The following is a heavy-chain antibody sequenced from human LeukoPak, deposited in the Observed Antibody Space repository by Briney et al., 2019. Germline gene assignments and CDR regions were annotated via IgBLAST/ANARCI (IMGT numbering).Heavy chain of an antibody. CDR3: ARERLGTHDYGGYMDV. CDR1: GYTFTGYY. J-gene: IGHJ6*03. D-gene: IGHD4-23*01. V-gene: IGHV1-2*02. Sequence: ASVKVSCKASGYTFTGYYMHWVRQAPGQGLEWMGWINPNSGGTNYAQKFQGRVTITADRSTSTAYMELSSLRSEDTAVYYCARERLGTHDYGGYMDVWGKGTTVTVSS. CDR2: INPNSGGT.